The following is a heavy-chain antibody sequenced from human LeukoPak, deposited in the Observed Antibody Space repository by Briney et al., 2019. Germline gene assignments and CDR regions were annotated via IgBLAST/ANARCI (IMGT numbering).Heavy chain of an antibody. J-gene: IGHJ4*02. CDR2: IIPIFGTA. V-gene: IGHV1-69*01. CDR1: GGTFSSYA. CDR3: ARGPGEGGSSGYYYGKPEDPAEYYFDY. Sequence: SVKVSCKASGGTFSSYAISWVRQAPGQGLEWMGGIIPIFGTANYAQKFQGRVTITADESTSTAYMKLSSLRSEDTAVYYCARGPGEGGSSGYYYGKPEDPAEYYFDYWGQGTLVTVSS. D-gene: IGHD3-22*01.